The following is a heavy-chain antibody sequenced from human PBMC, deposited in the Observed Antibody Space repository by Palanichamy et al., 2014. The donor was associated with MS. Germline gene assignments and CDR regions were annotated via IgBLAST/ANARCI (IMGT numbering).Heavy chain of an antibody. V-gene: IGHV3-15*01. CDR1: GFAFRNAW. D-gene: IGHD3-16*01. Sequence: EVRLVESGGGLVEPGGSLRLSCAASGFAFRNAWVSWVRQAPGKGLEWVGRLKSQTDGGTTDYAAPVKGRFTISRDDSKDTMFLQMNSLKTEDTAVYYCSSYSLTYLKYWGQGILVTVSA. J-gene: IGHJ4*02. CDR3: SSYSLTYLKY. CDR2: LKSQTDGGTT.